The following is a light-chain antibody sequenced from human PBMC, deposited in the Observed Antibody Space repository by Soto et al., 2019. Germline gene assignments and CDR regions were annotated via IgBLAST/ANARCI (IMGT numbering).Light chain of an antibody. CDR1: ESVSKW. J-gene: IGKJ1*01. Sequence: DIQMTQSPSFLSASVGDKVTITCRATESVSKWLAWYQEKPGNPPRPLIYDASTLESGVPSRFSGSGSGTEFTLTISSLKADYLTMYYCQQYNSYSWTFGQGTKVEMK. CDR3: QQYNSYSWT. CDR2: DAS. V-gene: IGKV1-5*01.